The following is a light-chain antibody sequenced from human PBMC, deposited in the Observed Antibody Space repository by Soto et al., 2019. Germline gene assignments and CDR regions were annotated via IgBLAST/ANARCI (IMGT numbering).Light chain of an antibody. J-gene: IGLJ1*01. CDR3: SSFTSNYFYV. Sequence: QSALTQPRSVSGSPGQSVTISCTGTDSDIGGSNHVSWYQHHPDKAPKLIIYGVSHRPSGVSPRFSASRSAYTASLTISGLHAEDAADYYCSSFTSNYFYVFGPGTKVTVL. V-gene: IGLV2-11*01. CDR2: GVS. CDR1: DSDIGGSNH.